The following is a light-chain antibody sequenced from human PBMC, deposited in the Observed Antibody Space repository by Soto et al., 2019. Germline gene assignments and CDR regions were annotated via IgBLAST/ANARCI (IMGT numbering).Light chain of an antibody. J-gene: IGKJ4*01. CDR3: QKYNRAPLS. Sequence: DSQMTLSPSSLSASLGDRVTISCRASQGIAHYLAWYQQKPGKIPKLLIYDASTLQSGVPSRFSGSGSGTDFTLTISSLQPEDVATYYCQKYNRAPLSFGGGTKVDI. CDR1: QGIAHY. CDR2: DAS. V-gene: IGKV1-27*01.